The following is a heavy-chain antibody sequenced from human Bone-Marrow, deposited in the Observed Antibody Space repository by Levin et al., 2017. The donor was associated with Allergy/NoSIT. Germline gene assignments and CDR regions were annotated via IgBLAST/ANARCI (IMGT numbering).Heavy chain of an antibody. CDR2: IYWDDDK. V-gene: IGHV2-5*02. CDR3: AHRSGRHLPTKNWLDP. Sequence: SGPTLVKPTQTLTLTCNFSGFSLSTSGVGVDWIRQSPGKALEWLALIYWDDDKRYSPSLKSRLTITKDTSKNQVGLTMTNMDPLDTATYYCAHRSGRHLPTKNWLDPWGQGIRVTVSS. CDR1: GFSLSTSGVG. D-gene: IGHD1-26*01. J-gene: IGHJ5*02.